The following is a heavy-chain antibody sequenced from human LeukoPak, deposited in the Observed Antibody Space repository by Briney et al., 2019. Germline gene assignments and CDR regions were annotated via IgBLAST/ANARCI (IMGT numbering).Heavy chain of an antibody. CDR2: IRSKANSYAT. J-gene: IGHJ4*02. CDR1: GFTFSGSA. V-gene: IGHV3-73*01. CDR3: ARTRGSSSSFDY. Sequence: PGGSLRLSCAASGFTFSGSAMHWVRQASGKGLEWVGRIRSKANSYATAYAASVKGRFTISRDDSKNTAYLQMNSLKTEDTAVYYCARTRGSSSSFDYWGQGTLVTVSS. D-gene: IGHD6-6*01.